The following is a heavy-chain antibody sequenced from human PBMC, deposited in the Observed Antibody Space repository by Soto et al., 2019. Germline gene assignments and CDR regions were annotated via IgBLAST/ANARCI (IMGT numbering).Heavy chain of an antibody. CDR2: IIPIFGTA. J-gene: IGHJ5*02. CDR3: ARENQDIVVVVADTNNWFDT. V-gene: IGHV1-69*13. Sequence: SVKVSCKASGGTFSSYAISWVRQAPGQGLEWMGGIIPIFGTANYAQKFQGRVTITADESTSTAYMELSSLRSEDTAVYYCARENQDIVVVVADTNNWFDTWGQGTLVTVSS. CDR1: GGTFSSYA. D-gene: IGHD2-15*01.